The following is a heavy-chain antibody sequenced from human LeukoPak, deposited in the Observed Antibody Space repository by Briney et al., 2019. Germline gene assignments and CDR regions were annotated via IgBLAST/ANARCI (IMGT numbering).Heavy chain of an antibody. V-gene: IGHV3-11*01. J-gene: IGHJ4*02. CDR2: ISSTDSTI. D-gene: IGHD1-14*01. Sequence: LSLTCAVYGGSFSGYYWSWIRRAPGKGLEWVSYISSTDSTIYYADSVKGRFTISRDNAKNSLYLQMNSLRAEDTAVYYCASQIEPYYFDYWGQGTLVTVSS. CDR3: ASQIEPYYFDY. CDR1: GGSFSGYY.